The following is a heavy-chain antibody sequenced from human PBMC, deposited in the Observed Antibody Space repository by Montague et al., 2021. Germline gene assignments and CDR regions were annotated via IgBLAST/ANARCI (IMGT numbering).Heavy chain of an antibody. D-gene: IGHD6-13*01. Sequence: SETLSLTCTVSGASITSNIYYWGWIRQSPGKGLEWIGSIYYSGNSFYQPSLKSRITMAVDTSKNQFSLKRSSVTAADKAIYYCARVFSSWYVGWFDPWGQGTLVIVSS. CDR1: GASITSNIYY. V-gene: IGHV4-39*07. J-gene: IGHJ5*02. CDR2: IYYSGNS. CDR3: ARVFSSWYVGWFDP.